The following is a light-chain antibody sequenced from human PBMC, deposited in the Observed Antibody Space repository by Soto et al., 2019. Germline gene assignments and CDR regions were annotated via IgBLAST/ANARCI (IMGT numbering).Light chain of an antibody. CDR3: CSYAGSSTYV. V-gene: IGLV2-23*01. CDR2: EGS. CDR1: SSDVGGYNF. J-gene: IGLJ1*01. Sequence: QSVLTQPASVSGSPGQSITISCTGTSSDVGGYNFVAWYQQYPGKAPKVMIYEGSQRPSGVSTRFSGSRSGNTASLTISGRQPEDEADYYCCSYAGSSTYVFGTGTKVTVL.